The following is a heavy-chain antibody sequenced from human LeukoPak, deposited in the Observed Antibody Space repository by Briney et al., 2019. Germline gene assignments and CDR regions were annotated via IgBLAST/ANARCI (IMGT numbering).Heavy chain of an antibody. CDR2: ISGSGGST. D-gene: IGHD2-2*02. V-gene: IGHV3-23*01. CDR1: GFTFSSYA. Sequence: GGSLRLSCAASGFTFSSYAMSWVRQAPGKGLEWVSAISGSGGSTCYADSVKGRFTISRDNSKNTLYLQMNSLRAEDTAVYYCAKWPLGYCSSTSCYNGNYYYYGMDVWGQGTTVTVSS. CDR3: AKWPLGYCSSTSCYNGNYYYYGMDV. J-gene: IGHJ6*02.